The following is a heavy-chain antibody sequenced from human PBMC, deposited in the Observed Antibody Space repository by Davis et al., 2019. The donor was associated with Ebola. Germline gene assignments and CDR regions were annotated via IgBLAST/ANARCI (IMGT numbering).Heavy chain of an antibody. CDR3: ARARGISTWFDP. D-gene: IGHD3-3*01. Sequence: SETLSLTCAISGDSVSSNSAAWNWIRKSPSRGLEWLGRTYYRSKWYNDYAVSVKSRITINPDTSKNQFSLKLSSVTAADTAVYYCARARGISTWFDPWGQGTLVTVSS. CDR2: TYYRSKWYN. V-gene: IGHV6-1*01. J-gene: IGHJ5*02. CDR1: GDSVSSNSAA.